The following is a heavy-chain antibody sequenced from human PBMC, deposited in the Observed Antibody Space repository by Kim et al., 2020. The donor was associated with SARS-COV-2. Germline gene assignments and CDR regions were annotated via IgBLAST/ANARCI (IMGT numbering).Heavy chain of an antibody. V-gene: IGHV4-59*01. D-gene: IGHD3-3*01. CDR3: ARDRAISAVGMDV. CDR1: GGSISSYY. CDR2: IYYSGST. Sequence: SETLSLTCTVSGGSISSYYWSWIRQPPGKGLEWIGYIYYSGSTNYNPSLKSRVTISVDTSKNQFSLKLSSVTAADTAVYYCARDRAISAVGMDVWGQGTTVTVSS. J-gene: IGHJ6*02.